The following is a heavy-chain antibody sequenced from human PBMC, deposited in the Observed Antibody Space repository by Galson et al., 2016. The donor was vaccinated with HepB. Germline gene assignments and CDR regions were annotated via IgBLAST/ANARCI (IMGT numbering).Heavy chain of an antibody. CDR2: IYHSGTT. CDR1: GYSISGSTYY. Sequence: SETLSLTCTVSGYSISGSTYYWAWIRQPPGKPLEWIGQIYHSGTTYYNPSLKSRVTISVDTSKNQFSLGLNSATAADTAVYFCATYYSTSVTDWFDPWGQGIQVSVSS. V-gene: IGHV4-39*01. D-gene: IGHD2-2*01. CDR3: ATYYSTSVTDWFDP. J-gene: IGHJ5*02.